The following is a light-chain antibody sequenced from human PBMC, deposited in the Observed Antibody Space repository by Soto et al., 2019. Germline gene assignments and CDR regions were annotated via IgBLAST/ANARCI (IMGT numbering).Light chain of an antibody. J-gene: IGKJ1*01. CDR3: QQSYSTPPWT. V-gene: IGKV1-12*01. CDR2: DAS. CDR1: QGITNW. Sequence: DIQMTQSPCSVSAPVGDRVTITCRASQGITNWLAWYQQKPGKAPKLLIYDASSLQTGVPSRFSGSGSGTDFSLTISSLQPEDFATYYCQQSYSTPPWTFGQGTKVDIK.